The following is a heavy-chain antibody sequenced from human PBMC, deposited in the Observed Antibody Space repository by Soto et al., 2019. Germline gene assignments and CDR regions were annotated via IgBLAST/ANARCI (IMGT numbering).Heavy chain of an antibody. J-gene: IGHJ5*02. Sequence: EVQLLESGGGLVQPGGSLRLSCAASGFTFSSYAMSGVRQAPGKGLEWVSAISGSGGSTYYADSVKGRFAIPRDNSKNTLYRQMTSLRPEDTAVYNCAKRIVVFDPWGQGTLVTVSS. CDR2: ISGSGGST. V-gene: IGHV3-23*01. CDR1: GFTFSSYA. D-gene: IGHD2-15*01. CDR3: AKRIVVFDP.